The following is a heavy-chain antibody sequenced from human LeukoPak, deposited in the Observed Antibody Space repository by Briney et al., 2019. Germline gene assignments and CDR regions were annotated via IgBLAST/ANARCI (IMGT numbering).Heavy chain of an antibody. J-gene: IGHJ3*02. V-gene: IGHV3-72*01. D-gene: IGHD1-1*01. CDR1: RFTFSDYH. CDR2: VRNKDNSYTT. CDR3: AGSRRGSVFDI. Sequence: PGGSLRLSCAASRFTFSDYHMDWVRQGPGKGLEGFGRVRNKDNSYTTEYAASVKGRFTISRDDSKNSLYLQMNSLKTEGTAVYYCAGSRRGSVFDIWGLGTMVTVSS.